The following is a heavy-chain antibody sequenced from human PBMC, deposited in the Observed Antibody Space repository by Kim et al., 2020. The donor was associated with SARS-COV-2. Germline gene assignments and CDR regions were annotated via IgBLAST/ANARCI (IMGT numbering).Heavy chain of an antibody. CDR1: GFTFSSYW. V-gene: IGHV3-74*01. J-gene: IGHJ6*02. D-gene: IGHD4-17*01. Sequence: GGSLRLSCAASGFTFSSYWMHWVRQAPGKGLVWVSRINSDGSSTSYADSVKGRFTISRDNAKNTLYLQMNSLRAEDTAVYYCARAVTTNYYYYGMDVWGQGTTVTVSS. CDR2: INSDGSST. CDR3: ARAVTTNYYYYGMDV.